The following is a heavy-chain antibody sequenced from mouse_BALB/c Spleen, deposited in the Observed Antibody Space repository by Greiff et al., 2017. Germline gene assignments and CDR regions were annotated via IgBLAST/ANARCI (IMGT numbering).Heavy chain of an antibody. CDR2: ISSGGSYT. D-gene: IGHD2-3*01. CDR3: ASGDGYPFAY. Sequence: EVQLVESGGDLVKPGGSLKLSCAASGFTFSSYGMSWVRQTPDKRLEWVATISSGGSYTYYPDSVKGRFTISRDNAKNTLYLQMSSLKSEDTAMYYCASGDGYPFAYWGQGTLVTVSA. V-gene: IGHV5-6*01. J-gene: IGHJ3*01. CDR1: GFTFSSYG.